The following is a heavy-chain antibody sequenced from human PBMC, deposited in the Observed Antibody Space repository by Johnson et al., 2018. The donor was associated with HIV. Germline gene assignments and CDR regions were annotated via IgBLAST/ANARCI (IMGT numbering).Heavy chain of an antibody. CDR1: GFTFSRFG. CDR3: ARELPKNTGYSSSWYHCQAFDI. Sequence: VQLVESGGGVVQPGGSLRLSCVASGFTFSRFGMSWVRQAPGKGLEWVAVISYDGSNKYYADSVKGRFTISRDNSKNSLYLQMNSLRAEDTAVYYCARELPKNTGYSSSWYHCQAFDIWGQGTMVTVSS. D-gene: IGHD6-13*01. J-gene: IGHJ3*02. CDR2: ISYDGSNK. V-gene: IGHV3-30*19.